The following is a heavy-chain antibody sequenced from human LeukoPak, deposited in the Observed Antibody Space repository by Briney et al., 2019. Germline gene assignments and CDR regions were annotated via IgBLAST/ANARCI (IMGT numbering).Heavy chain of an antibody. CDR1: GGSFSNIA. CDR3: ARDRPPSMMGATYYYYMDV. CDR2: IIPVVGST. V-gene: IGHV1-69*04. Sequence: SVKVSCKPSGGSFSNIAISCVRQAPGQGLEWMGKIIPVVGSTNYARKFQGRVNITADKSTGTAYMELTSLRSEDTAVYYCARDRPPSMMGATYYYYMDVWGQGTTVTVSS. D-gene: IGHD1-26*01. J-gene: IGHJ6*03.